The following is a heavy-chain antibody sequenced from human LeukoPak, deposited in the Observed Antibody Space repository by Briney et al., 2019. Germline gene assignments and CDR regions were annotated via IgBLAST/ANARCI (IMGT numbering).Heavy chain of an antibody. CDR2: ISSSGSTI. V-gene: IGHV3-11*01. J-gene: IGHJ4*02. CDR1: GFTFSDYY. CDR3: SRDPRHSDY. Sequence: GGSRRLSCAASGFTFSDYYMSWIRRAAGKGLEWVSYISSSGSTIYYADSVKGRFTISRDNAKNSLYRHMNSLTVEDTAVYYCSRDPRHSDYWGQGTLVTVSS.